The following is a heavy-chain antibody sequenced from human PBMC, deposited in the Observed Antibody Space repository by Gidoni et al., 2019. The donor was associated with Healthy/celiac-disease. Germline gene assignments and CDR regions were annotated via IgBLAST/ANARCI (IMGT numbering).Heavy chain of an antibody. D-gene: IGHD6-6*01. V-gene: IGHV3-9*01. CDR1: GFHFEDYA. Sequence: EVQLVESGGGLVQRGRSLRLSCEASGFHFEDYAMHWVRQAPGKGLEWVSGISWKSVSIGYADSVKGRFTISRDNAKNSLYLQMNSLRAEDTALYYCAKDATAHTTSSSSVDYWGQGTLVTVSS. CDR2: ISWKSVSI. J-gene: IGHJ4*02. CDR3: AKDATAHTTSSSSVDY.